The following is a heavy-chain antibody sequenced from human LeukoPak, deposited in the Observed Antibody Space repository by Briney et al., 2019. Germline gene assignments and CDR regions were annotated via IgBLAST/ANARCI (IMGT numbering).Heavy chain of an antibody. CDR1: GFTFSNAW. CDR3: TTEFSAAVNFDY. Sequence: GGSLRLSCAASGFTFSNAWMSWVRQAPGKGLEWVGRIKSKTDGGTTDYAAPVKGRFTISRDDSKNTLYLQMNSLKTEDTAVYYCTTEFSAAVNFDYWGQGTLVTVSS. CDR2: IKSKTDGGTT. V-gene: IGHV3-15*01. D-gene: IGHD6-13*01. J-gene: IGHJ4*02.